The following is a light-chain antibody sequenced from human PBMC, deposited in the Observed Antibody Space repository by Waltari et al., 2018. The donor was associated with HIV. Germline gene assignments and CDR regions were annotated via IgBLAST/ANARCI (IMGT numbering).Light chain of an antibody. Sequence: QSALTQPRSVSGSPGQSVTLSCTGTNSDVGGYNGLTWYQQHPGKVPKLMVYDVSKRPSGVPDRFSASKSDNTAYLTISGLQADDEGDYYCCSYVGNFTWVFGGGTILTVL. CDR2: DVS. J-gene: IGLJ3*02. V-gene: IGLV2-11*01. CDR1: NSDVGGYNG. CDR3: CSYVGNFTWV.